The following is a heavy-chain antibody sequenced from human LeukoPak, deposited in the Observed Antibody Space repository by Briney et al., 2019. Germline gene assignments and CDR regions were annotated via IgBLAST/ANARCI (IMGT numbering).Heavy chain of an antibody. CDR1: GFTFSSYW. CDR3: AREGSTVTTEAYYYYYYGKDV. Sequence: GGSLRLSCAASGFTFSSYWMSWVRQAPGKGLEWVANIKQDGSEKYYVDSVKGRFTISRDNAKNSLYLQMNSLRAEDTAVYYCAREGSTVTTEAYYYYYYGKDVWGQGTTVTVSS. D-gene: IGHD4-17*01. CDR2: IKQDGSEK. V-gene: IGHV3-7*01. J-gene: IGHJ6*02.